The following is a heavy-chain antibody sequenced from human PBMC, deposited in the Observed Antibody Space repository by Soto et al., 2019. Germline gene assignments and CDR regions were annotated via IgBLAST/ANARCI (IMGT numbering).Heavy chain of an antibody. CDR1: GYTFTSYD. Sequence: ASVKVSCKASGYTFTSYDINWVRQATGQGLEWMGWMNPNSGNTGYAQKFQGRVTMTRNTSISTAYRELSSLRSEDTAVYYCASSLGDYYYYYMDFWGKGTTVTVSS. CDR3: ASSLGDYYYYYMDF. V-gene: IGHV1-8*01. CDR2: MNPNSGNT. J-gene: IGHJ6*03.